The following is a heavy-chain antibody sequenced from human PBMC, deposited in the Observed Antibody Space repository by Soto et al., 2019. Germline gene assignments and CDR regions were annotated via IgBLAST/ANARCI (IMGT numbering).Heavy chain of an antibody. V-gene: IGHV1-18*04. CDR1: GYTFTSYG. Sequence: QVQLVQSGAEVKKPGASVKVSYKASGYTFTSYGISWVRQAPGQGLEWMGWIGVYNNNRNYAQKVQGRVTMTTDTSTSTAYMELRSLISDDTAVYYCARDQLGARGDYWGQGTLVTVSS. J-gene: IGHJ4*02. CDR2: IGVYNNNR. D-gene: IGHD3-10*01. CDR3: ARDQLGARGDY.